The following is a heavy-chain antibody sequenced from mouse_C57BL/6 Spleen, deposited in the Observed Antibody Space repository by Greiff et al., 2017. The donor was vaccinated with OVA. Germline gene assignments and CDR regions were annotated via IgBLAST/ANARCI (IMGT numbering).Heavy chain of an antibody. D-gene: IGHD1-1*01. Sequence: QVQLQQPGAELVRPGSSVKLSCKASGYTFTSYWMHWVKQRPIQGLEWIGNIDPSDSETHYNQTFKDKATLTVDKSSSTAYMQRSSLTSEDSAVYYSARGATVEPRFDYWGQGTTLTVSS. V-gene: IGHV1-52*01. CDR2: IDPSDSET. CDR1: GYTFTSYW. CDR3: ARGATVEPRFDY. J-gene: IGHJ2*01.